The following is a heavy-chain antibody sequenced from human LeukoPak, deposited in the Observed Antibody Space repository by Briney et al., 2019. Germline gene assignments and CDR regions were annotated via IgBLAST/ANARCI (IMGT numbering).Heavy chain of an antibody. J-gene: IGHJ2*01. D-gene: IGHD3-22*01. CDR3: ARTYYDSSGYYPSKVLWYFDL. CDR1: GGSFSGYY. CDR2: INHSGST. V-gene: IGHV4-34*01. Sequence: SETLSLTCAVYGGSFSGYYWSWIRQPPGKGLEWIGEINHSGSTNYNPSLKSRVTISVDTSKNQFSLKLSSVTAADTAVYYCARTYYDSSGYYPSKVLWYFDLWGRGTLVTVSS.